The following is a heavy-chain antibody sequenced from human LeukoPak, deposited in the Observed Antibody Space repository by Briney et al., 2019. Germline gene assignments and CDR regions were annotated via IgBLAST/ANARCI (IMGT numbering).Heavy chain of an antibody. CDR2: ISGSGGTT. Sequence: GGSLRLSCAASGFTFSSYGMSWVRQAPGKGLEWVSAISGSGGTTYYADSVKGRFTISRDNSKNTLYLQMNSLRAEDTAVYYCARDMTRRGDWFDPWGQGTLVTVSS. D-gene: IGHD3-10*01. CDR1: GFTFSSYG. V-gene: IGHV3-23*01. CDR3: ARDMTRRGDWFDP. J-gene: IGHJ5*02.